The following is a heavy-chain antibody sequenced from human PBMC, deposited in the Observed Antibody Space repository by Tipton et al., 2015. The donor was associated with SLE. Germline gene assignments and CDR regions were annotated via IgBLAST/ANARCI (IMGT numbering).Heavy chain of an antibody. CDR2: INHSGST. CDR3: ARGGEQRDAFDF. V-gene: IGHV4-34*01. Sequence: TLSLTCAVYGGSFSGYYWSWIRQPPGKGLEWIGEINHSGSTNYNPSLKSRVTISVDTSKNQFSLKLSSVTAADTAVYYCARGGEQRDAFDFWGQGTMVTVSP. J-gene: IGHJ3*01. D-gene: IGHD1/OR15-1a*01. CDR1: GGSFSGYY.